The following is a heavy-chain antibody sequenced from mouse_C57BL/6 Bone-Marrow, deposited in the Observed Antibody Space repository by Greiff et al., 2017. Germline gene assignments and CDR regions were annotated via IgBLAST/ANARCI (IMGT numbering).Heavy chain of an antibody. J-gene: IGHJ2*01. V-gene: IGHV5-4*01. CDR2: ISDGGSYT. CDR1: GFTFSSYA. Sequence: EVKLVESGGGLVKPGGSLKLSCAASGFTFSSYAMSWVRQTPEKRLEWVATISDGGSYTYYPDNVKGRFTISRDNAKNNLYLQMSHLKSEDTAMDYCARDGYDYDYWGQGTTLTVSS. D-gene: IGHD2-4*01. CDR3: ARDGYDYDY.